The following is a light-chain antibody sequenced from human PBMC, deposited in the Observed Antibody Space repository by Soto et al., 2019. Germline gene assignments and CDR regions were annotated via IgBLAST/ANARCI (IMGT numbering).Light chain of an antibody. CDR1: QGIRNY. CDR3: QQYNSYPLT. CDR2: KAS. V-gene: IGKV1-5*03. J-gene: IGKJ5*01. Sequence: DIQMTQSPSFLSASVGDRVTINCRASQGIRNYLAWYQQKPGKAPKLLIYKASSLESGVPSRFSGSGSGTEFTLTISSLQPDDFATYYCQQYNSYPLTFGGGTRLEIK.